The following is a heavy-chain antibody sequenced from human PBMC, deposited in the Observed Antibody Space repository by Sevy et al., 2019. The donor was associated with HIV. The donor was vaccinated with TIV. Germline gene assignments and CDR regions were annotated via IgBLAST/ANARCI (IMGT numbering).Heavy chain of an antibody. CDR3: AREGCTQPHDY. V-gene: IGHV3-23*01. Sequence: GGSLRLSCAASGFTFAKYSMSWVRQAPGKGLEWVSTFSFGCGRINYADSVKGRFTISRDDSKNTLFLQMNSLRAEDTATYFCAREGCTQPHDYVGQGTLVTVSS. CDR1: GFTFAKYS. J-gene: IGHJ4*02. CDR2: FSFGCGRI. D-gene: IGHD2-8*01.